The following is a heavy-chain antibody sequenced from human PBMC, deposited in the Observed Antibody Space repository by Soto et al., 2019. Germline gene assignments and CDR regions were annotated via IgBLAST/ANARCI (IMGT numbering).Heavy chain of an antibody. D-gene: IGHD3-10*01. J-gene: IGHJ3*02. CDR3: AKDMVRGFHLPDDAFDI. Sequence: EVQLVESGGGLVQPGRSLRLSCAASGFTFDDYAMHWVRQAPGKGLEWVSGISWNSGSIGYADSVKGRFTISRGNAKNSLYLQMNSLRAEDTALYYCAKDMVRGFHLPDDAFDIWGQGTMVTVSS. V-gene: IGHV3-9*01. CDR1: GFTFDDYA. CDR2: ISWNSGSI.